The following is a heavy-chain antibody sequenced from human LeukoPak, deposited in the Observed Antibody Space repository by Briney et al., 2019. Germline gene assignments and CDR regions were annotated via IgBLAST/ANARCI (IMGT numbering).Heavy chain of an antibody. CDR2: ISSSSTTI. CDR3: AREFGS. J-gene: IGHJ4*02. V-gene: IGHV3-48*01. CDR1: GFIFSSYR. Sequence: GGSLRLSCVGSGFIFSSYRMNWVRQAPGKGLEWISYISSSSTTIYYADSVKGRFTISRDNAKNSLYLQMNSLRAEDTAVYYCAREFGSWGQGTLVTVSS.